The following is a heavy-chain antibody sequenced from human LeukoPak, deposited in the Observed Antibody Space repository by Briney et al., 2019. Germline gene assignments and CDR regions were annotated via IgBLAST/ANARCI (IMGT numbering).Heavy chain of an antibody. CDR1: GFTFSSYA. CDR3: AKDKDVVVPAAIADY. J-gene: IGHJ4*02. Sequence: GGSLRLSCAASGFTFSSYAMSWVRQAPGKGLEWVSAISGSGGSTYYADSVKGRFTISRDNSKNTLYPQMNSLRAEDTAVYYCAKDKDVVVPAAIADYWGQGTLVTVSS. D-gene: IGHD2-2*01. V-gene: IGHV3-23*01. CDR2: ISGSGGST.